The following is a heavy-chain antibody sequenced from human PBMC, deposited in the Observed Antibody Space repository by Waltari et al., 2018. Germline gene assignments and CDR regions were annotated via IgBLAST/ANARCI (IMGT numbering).Heavy chain of an antibody. D-gene: IGHD6-13*01. Sequence: EVQLVESGGGFVQPGGSLRLLCAAPGLRFRTYWLHWARQGPGQGWVWVSRSKGEGSTPDYADSVKGRFTISRDNAKNRRDLQMNSLRAGDTAVYYCAAAHRTSWYVSDYWGQRALVTVSS. CDR2: SKGEGSTP. J-gene: IGHJ4*02. CDR3: AAAHRTSWYVSDY. CDR1: GLRFRTYW. V-gene: IGHV3-74*01.